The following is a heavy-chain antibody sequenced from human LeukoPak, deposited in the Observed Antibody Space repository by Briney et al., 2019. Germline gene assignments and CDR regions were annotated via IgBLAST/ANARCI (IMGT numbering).Heavy chain of an antibody. CDR2: ISGSGGST. Sequence: GGSLRLSCAASGFTFTSYAMSWVRQAPGRGLEWVSAISGSGGSTYYADSVKGRFTISRDNSKNTLYLQMNSLRAEDTAVYYCAKPRPSYSSSWYDHWGQGTLVTVSS. D-gene: IGHD6-13*01. CDR1: GFTFTSYA. V-gene: IGHV3-23*01. CDR3: AKPRPSYSSSWYDH. J-gene: IGHJ5*02.